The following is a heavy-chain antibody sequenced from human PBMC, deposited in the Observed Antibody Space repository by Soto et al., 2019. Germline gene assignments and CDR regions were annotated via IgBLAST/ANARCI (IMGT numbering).Heavy chain of an antibody. V-gene: IGHV3-23*01. Sequence: EVKLLESGGGLVQPGGSLRLSCGVSGFTVTSNGVSWVRQAPGKGLEWVSAISPNGQGIWYADSVKGRITISRDISRNTVFLQMDSLRAEDPAVYYCANDRQYPRDYFHYWGEGTLVTVSS. J-gene: IGHJ4*02. D-gene: IGHD4-4*01. CDR2: ISPNGQGI. CDR3: ANDRQYPRDYFHY. CDR1: GFTVTSNG.